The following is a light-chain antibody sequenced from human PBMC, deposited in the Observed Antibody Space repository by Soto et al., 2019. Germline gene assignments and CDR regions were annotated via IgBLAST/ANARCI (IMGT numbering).Light chain of an antibody. V-gene: IGKV1-27*01. CDR2: AAS. CDR1: QGISNY. J-gene: IGKJ1*01. Sequence: DIQMTQSPSSLSSSLGDRVTITCRASQGISNYLAWYQQKPGEVPKLLIYAASTLQSGVPSRFSGSGSGTDFTLTISSLQPEDVATYYCQKYNSAPWTFGQGTKVEIK. CDR3: QKYNSAPWT.